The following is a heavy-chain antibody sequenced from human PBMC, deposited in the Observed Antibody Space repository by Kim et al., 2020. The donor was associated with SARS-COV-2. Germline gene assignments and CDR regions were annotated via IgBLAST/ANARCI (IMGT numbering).Heavy chain of an antibody. Sequence: GGSLRLSCAASGFTFSSYGMHWVRQAPGKGLEWVAVIWYDGSNKYYADSVKGPFTISRDNSKNTLYLQMNSLRAEDTTVYYCARDLQRIGAAGTFHYGRDVXGQGTTVTVSS. CDR1: GFTFSSYG. J-gene: IGHJ6*02. CDR3: ARDLQRIGAAGTFHYGRDV. V-gene: IGHV3-33*01. D-gene: IGHD6-13*01. CDR2: IWYDGSNK.